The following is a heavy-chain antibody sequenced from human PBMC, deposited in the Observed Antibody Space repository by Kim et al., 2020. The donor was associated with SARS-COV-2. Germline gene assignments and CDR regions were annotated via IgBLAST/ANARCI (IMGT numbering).Heavy chain of an antibody. V-gene: IGHV2-70*11. Sequence: SCPTLVNPTQTLTLTCSFSGFSLTSYGMCVSWIRQPPGKALEWLARIDWDDDKSYSTSLQTRLTISKDTSKNQVVLTMTNMDPVDTATYYCARITGTRYYFDSWGQGTLVTVSS. CDR1: GFSLTSYGMC. D-gene: IGHD3-10*01. CDR2: IDWDDDK. CDR3: ARITGTRYYFDS. J-gene: IGHJ4*02.